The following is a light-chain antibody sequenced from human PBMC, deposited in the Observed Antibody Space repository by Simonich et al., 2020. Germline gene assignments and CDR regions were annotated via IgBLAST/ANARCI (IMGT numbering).Light chain of an antibody. CDR3: QQYYSTPYT. Sequence: DIVMTQSPDSLAVSLGERATINCKSSQSVLYSSNNKNYLAWYQQKPGQLPKLLIYWASTRESGAPERFSGSGSGTDFTLTISSLQAEDVAVYYCQQYYSTPYTFGQGTKLEIK. CDR1: QSVLYSSNNKNY. J-gene: IGKJ2*01. V-gene: IGKV4-1*01. CDR2: WAS.